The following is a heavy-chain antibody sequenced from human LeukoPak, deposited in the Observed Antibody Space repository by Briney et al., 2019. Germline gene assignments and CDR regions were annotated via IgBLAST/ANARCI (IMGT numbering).Heavy chain of an antibody. CDR1: GFTLSSYS. Sequence: GGSLRLSCAASGFTLSSYSMNWVRQAPGKGLEWVSSISSSSSYIYYADSVKGRFTISRDNAKNPLYLQMNSLRAEDTAVYYCARDTGATKPFGIDYWGQGTLVTVSS. CDR3: ARDTGATKPFGIDY. V-gene: IGHV3-21*01. J-gene: IGHJ4*02. CDR2: ISSSSSYI. D-gene: IGHD1-26*01.